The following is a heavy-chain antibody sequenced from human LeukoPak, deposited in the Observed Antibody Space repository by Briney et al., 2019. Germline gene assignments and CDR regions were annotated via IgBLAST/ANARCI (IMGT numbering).Heavy chain of an antibody. CDR1: GYIFTSYW. J-gene: IGHJ6*02. CDR2: IDPSDSYT. Sequence: RGESLKISCKGSGYIFTSYWISWVRQMPGKGLEWMGRIDPSDSYTNYSPSFQGHVTISADKSISTAYLQWSSLKASDTAMYYCARHGSYYDFWSGAFYYYYGMDVWGQGTTVTVSS. V-gene: IGHV5-10-1*01. D-gene: IGHD3-3*01. CDR3: ARHGSYYDFWSGAFYYYYGMDV.